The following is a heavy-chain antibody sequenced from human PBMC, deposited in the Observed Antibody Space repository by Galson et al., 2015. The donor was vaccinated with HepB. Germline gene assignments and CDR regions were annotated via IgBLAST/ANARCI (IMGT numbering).Heavy chain of an antibody. Sequence: SVKVSCKASGYTFTNYEVYWERQAPGQSLEWMGWIDGGNGNTQYSQNFQGRVTITRDTSASTTYMELSSLTSEDTAVYYCARRRGPSDAFDIWGQGTMVTVSS. CDR3: ARRRGPSDAFDI. CDR2: IDGGNGNT. V-gene: IGHV1-3*01. CDR1: GYTFTNYE. J-gene: IGHJ3*02.